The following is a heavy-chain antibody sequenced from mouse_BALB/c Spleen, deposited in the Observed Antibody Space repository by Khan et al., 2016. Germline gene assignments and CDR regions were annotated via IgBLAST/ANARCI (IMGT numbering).Heavy chain of an antibody. CDR1: GFSLTNSG. D-gene: IGHD2-4*01. CDR2: IWAGGST. J-gene: IGHJ3*01. V-gene: IGHV2-9*02. Sequence: VQLQESGPGLVAPSQSPSITCTVSGFSLTNSGVHWVRQPPGKGLDWLGVIWAGGSTDYNSALMSRLSITKDNSQNQVFLEMNSLQTDDTAMYYCARDDQDYDAWFASWGQGTLVTVSA. CDR3: ARDDQDYDAWFAS.